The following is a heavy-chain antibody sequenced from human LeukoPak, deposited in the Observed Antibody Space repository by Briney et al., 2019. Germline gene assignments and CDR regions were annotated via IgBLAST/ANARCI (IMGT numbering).Heavy chain of an antibody. CDR1: GGSISSYY. J-gene: IGHJ4*02. CDR2: IYYSGST. CDR3: ARESERFHPLYFDY. V-gene: IGHV4-59*12. D-gene: IGHD5-24*01. Sequence: KPSETLSLTCTVSGGSISSYYWSWLRQPPGKGLEWIGYIYYSGSTNYNPSLKSRVTISVDTSKNQFSLKLSSVTAADTAVYYCARESERFHPLYFDYWGQGTLVTVSS.